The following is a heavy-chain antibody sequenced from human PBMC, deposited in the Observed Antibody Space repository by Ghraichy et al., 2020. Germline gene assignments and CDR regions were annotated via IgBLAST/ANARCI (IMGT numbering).Heavy chain of an antibody. D-gene: IGHD3-10*01. J-gene: IGHJ5*02. CDR3: ARTYGSGKNWLDP. V-gene: IGHV4-59*01. CDR1: GGFIGHFY. Sequence: SETLSLTCTVSGGFIGHFYWAWIRQPPEKGLEWIGNVSFSGRTTYNPFLKSRVAISVDTSKNLFSLKLNSVTAADTAVYYCARTYGSGKNWLDPWGQGTLGTVSS. CDR2: VSFSGRT.